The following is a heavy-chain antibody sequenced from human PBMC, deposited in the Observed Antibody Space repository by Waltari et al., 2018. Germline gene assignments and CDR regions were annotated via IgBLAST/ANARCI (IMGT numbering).Heavy chain of an antibody. CDR3: ARDKTSGYDYVGYFQH. CDR2: INPTDGAT. J-gene: IGHJ1*01. D-gene: IGHD5-12*01. Sequence: QVQLVQSGAEVKQPGASVKVSCKTSGYTFTNSHMHWVRQAPGQGPEWMGLINPTDGATIYAQTLQGRVTMTRDTSTSTVYMDLSSLRSADTAVYYCARDKTSGYDYVGYFQHWGQGTLVTVSS. V-gene: IGHV1-46*01. CDR1: GYTFTNSH.